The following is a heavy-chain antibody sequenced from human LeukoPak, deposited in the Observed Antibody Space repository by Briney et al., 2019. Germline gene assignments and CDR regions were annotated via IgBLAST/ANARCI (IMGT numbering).Heavy chain of an antibody. D-gene: IGHD2-2*01. V-gene: IGHV4-39*01. CDR1: GGSISSYY. J-gene: IGHJ1*01. Sequence: PSETLSLTCTVSGGSISSYYWGWIRQPPGKGLEWIGSIYYSGSTYYNPSLKSRVTISVDTSKNQFSLKLSSVTAADTAVYYCASLVPAAPEYFQHWGQGTLVTVSS. CDR3: ASLVPAAPEYFQH. CDR2: IYYSGST.